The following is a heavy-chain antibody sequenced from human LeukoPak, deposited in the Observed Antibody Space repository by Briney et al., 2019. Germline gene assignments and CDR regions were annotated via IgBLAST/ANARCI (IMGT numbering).Heavy chain of an antibody. CDR3: ARGPTISETGYFDF. CDR2: INHRGDN. D-gene: IGHD1-1*01. V-gene: IGHV4-34*01. J-gene: IGHJ4*03. Sequence: SETLSLTCAVYGGSFSTYYWSWIRQSPGKGLEWIAEINHRGDNNYNPSVKSRVTISVDTSKNQFSLKVRSLTAADTAVYYCARGPTISETGYFDFWGQGTLVTVSS. CDR1: GGSFSTYY.